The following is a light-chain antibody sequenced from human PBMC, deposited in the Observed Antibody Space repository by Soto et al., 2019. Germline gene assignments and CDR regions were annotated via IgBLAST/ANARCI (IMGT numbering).Light chain of an antibody. CDR1: QSVSNN. J-gene: IGKJ1*01. V-gene: IGKV3-15*01. CDR3: QQYNGWPL. Sequence: EVVMTQSPATLSVSPGERATLSCRASQSVSNNLAWYQQKPGQAPRLLIYGASTRASGIPTRFSGSGSGTEFTLTISGLQSEDFAVYYCQQYNGWPLFDQGTKVEIK. CDR2: GAS.